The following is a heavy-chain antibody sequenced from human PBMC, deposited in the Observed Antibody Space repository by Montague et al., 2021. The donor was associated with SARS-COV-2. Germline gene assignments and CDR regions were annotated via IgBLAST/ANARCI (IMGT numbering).Heavy chain of an antibody. Sequence: SETLSLTCTVSGATISSTILRLTGLSISNSGSTYYNPSLKSRATISVDTSKNHFSLKLSSVTASYTAVYYSARHLFCALSYYMDVWGKGTTVTVSS. CDR2: SNSGST. CDR3: ARHLFCALSYYMDV. D-gene: IGHD2/OR15-2a*01. J-gene: IGHJ6*03. CDR1: GATISSTIL. V-gene: IGHV4-39*01.